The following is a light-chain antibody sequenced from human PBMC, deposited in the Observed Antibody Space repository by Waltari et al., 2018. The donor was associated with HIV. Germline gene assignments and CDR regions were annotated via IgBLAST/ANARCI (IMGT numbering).Light chain of an antibody. Sequence: QSVLPQPPSASGTPGQRVTMSCSGYSSTIGYNYVYWYQHLPGTAPKLLIYRNNQRPSGVPDRFSGSKSGTSASLAISGLRSEDEADYYCAAWDDSLSGWVFGGGTKLTVL. CDR1: SSTIGYNY. CDR3: AAWDDSLSGWV. CDR2: RNN. V-gene: IGLV1-47*01. J-gene: IGLJ3*02.